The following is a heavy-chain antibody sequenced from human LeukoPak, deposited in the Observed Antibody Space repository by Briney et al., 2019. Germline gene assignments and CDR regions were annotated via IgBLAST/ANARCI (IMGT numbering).Heavy chain of an antibody. J-gene: IGHJ5*02. CDR3: AKDACSTASCPYRTRFDP. Sequence: PGGSLRLSCAASGFTFSTYAMSWVRQAPGKGLEWVSSISGNGAGTYYADSVKGRFTVSRDNSKNTLSPQLYSLRAEDTAVYHCAKDACSTASCPYRTRFDPWGQGTLVTVSS. CDR2: ISGNGAGT. D-gene: IGHD2-2*01. V-gene: IGHV3-23*01. CDR1: GFTFSTYA.